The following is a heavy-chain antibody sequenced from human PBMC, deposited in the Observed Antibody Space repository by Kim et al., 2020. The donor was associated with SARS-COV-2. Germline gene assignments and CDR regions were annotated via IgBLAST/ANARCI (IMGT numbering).Heavy chain of an antibody. CDR3: ASGGGLRLGELSPFYYYYYGMDV. J-gene: IGHJ6*02. D-gene: IGHD3-16*02. V-gene: IGHV4-34*01. CDR2: INHSGST. Sequence: SETLSLTCAVYGGSFSGYYWSWIRQPPGKGLEWIGEINHSGSTNYNPSLKSRVTISVDTSKNQFSLKLSSVTAADTAVYYCASGGGLRLGELSPFYYYYYGMDVWGQGTTVTVSS. CDR1: GGSFSGYY.